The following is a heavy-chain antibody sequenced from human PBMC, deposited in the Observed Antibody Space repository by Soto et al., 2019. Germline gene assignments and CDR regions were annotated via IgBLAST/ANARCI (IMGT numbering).Heavy chain of an antibody. CDR3: AADMTTVTAFDY. D-gene: IGHD4-17*01. CDR1: GFTFSSYS. Sequence: GGSLRLSCAASGFTFSSYSMNWVRQAPGKGLEWVSYISSSSTIYYADSVKGRFTISRDNAKNSLYLQMNNLRAEDTAVYYCAADMTTVTAFDYWGQGTLVTVSS. J-gene: IGHJ4*02. V-gene: IGHV3-48*01. CDR2: ISSSSTI.